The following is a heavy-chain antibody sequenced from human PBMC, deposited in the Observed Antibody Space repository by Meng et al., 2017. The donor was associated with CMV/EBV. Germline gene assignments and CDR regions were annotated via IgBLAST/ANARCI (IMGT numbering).Heavy chain of an antibody. D-gene: IGHD6-13*01. CDR1: EFTFSNYA. J-gene: IGHJ4*02. V-gene: IGHV3-23*01. CDR2: ITASGGST. Sequence: GSLRLSCAASEFTFSNYAMSWVRQAPGRGLAWVSAITASGGSTYYADSVKGRFTVSRDNSKNTLYLQMNSLRAEDTALYYCAKAFSASWYREYYDDWGQGTLVTVSS. CDR3: AKAFSASWYREYYDD.